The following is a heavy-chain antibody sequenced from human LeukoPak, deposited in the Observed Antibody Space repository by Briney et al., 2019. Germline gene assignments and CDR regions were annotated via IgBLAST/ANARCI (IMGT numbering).Heavy chain of an antibody. V-gene: IGHV3-23*01. Sequence: QPGGSLRLSCAASGFTFSSYAMSWVRPAPGKGMEWVSSISGSGGSTYYADSVEGRFTISRDNSKNTLYLQMNSLRAEDTAVYYCAKSETNKANKEPLDYWGQGTLVTVSS. CDR1: GFTFSSYA. J-gene: IGHJ4*02. CDR3: AKSETNKANKEPLDY. D-gene: IGHD1-14*01. CDR2: ISGSGGST.